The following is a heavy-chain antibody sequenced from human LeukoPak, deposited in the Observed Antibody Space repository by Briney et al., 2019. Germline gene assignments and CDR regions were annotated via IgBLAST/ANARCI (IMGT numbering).Heavy chain of an antibody. V-gene: IGHV1-8*03. J-gene: IGHJ4*02. CDR1: GYTFTSYD. CDR3: AKGGGYALRNSFFDY. Sequence: SVKVSCKASGYTFTSYDINWVRQATGQGLEGMGWMNPNSGNTGYAQKLQGRVTITRNTSISTAYMELSSLRSEDTAVYYCAKGGGYALRNSFFDYWGQGTLVTVSS. CDR2: MNPNSGNT. D-gene: IGHD5-12*01.